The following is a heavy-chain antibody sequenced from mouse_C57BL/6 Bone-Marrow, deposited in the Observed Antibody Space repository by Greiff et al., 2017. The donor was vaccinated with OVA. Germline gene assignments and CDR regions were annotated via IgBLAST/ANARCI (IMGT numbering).Heavy chain of an antibody. CDR2: IDPENGDT. CDR3: TLAYYSNYVDY. J-gene: IGHJ2*01. D-gene: IGHD2-5*01. Sequence: EVQLQQSGAELVRPGASVKLSCTASGFNIKDDYMHWVKQRPEQGLEWIGWIDPENGDTEYASKFQGKATITADTSSNTAYLQLSSLTSEDTAVYYCTLAYYSNYVDYWGQGTTLTVSS. V-gene: IGHV14-4*01. CDR1: GFNIKDDY.